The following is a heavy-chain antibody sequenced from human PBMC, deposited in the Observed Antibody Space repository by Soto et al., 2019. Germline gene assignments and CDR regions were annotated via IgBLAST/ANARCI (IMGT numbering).Heavy chain of an antibody. Sequence: PGESLKISCKGSGYSFTSYWIAWVRQMPGKGLEWMGIIYPGDSDTRYSPSFQGQVTISVDKSIRTAYLQWSSLKASDTAMYYCARHVGYGDYSYYYGMDVWGQGTTVTVSS. CDR1: GYSFTSYW. CDR2: IYPGDSDT. V-gene: IGHV5-51*01. CDR3: ARHVGYGDYSYYYGMDV. J-gene: IGHJ6*02. D-gene: IGHD4-17*01.